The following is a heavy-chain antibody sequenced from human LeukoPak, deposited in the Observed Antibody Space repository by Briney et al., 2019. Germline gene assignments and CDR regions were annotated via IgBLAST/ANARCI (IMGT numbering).Heavy chain of an antibody. Sequence: ASVKVSCKVSGYTLTELSMHWVRQAPGKGLEWMGGFDPEDGETIYAQKFQGRVTMTRDTSISTAYMELSRLRSDDTAVYYCARLVVPAVPFDYWGQGTLVTVSS. V-gene: IGHV1-24*01. CDR3: ARLVVPAVPFDY. J-gene: IGHJ4*02. CDR2: FDPEDGET. D-gene: IGHD2-2*01. CDR1: GYTLTELS.